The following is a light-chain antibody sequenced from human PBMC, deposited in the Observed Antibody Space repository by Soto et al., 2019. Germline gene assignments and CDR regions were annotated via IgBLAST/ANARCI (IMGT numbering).Light chain of an antibody. J-gene: IGLJ1*01. V-gene: IGLV2-14*01. CDR1: SSDVGGYNH. CDR2: DVS. Sequence: QSALTQPASVSGPPGQSITISCTGTSSDVGGYNHVSWYQQYPGKAPKLMIYDVSNRPSGVSNRFSGSKSGNTASLTISGLQAEYEADYYCSSYTSSVTYVFGTGTKLTVL. CDR3: SSYTSSVTYV.